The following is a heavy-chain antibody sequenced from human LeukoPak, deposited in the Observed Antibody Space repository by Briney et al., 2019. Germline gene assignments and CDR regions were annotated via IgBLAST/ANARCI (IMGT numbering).Heavy chain of an antibody. CDR1: GYTFSSYY. CDR3: ARGLPAALKWWFPSPVGNYYYYMDV. CDR2: IIPIFGTA. Sequence: ASVKVSCKASGYTFSSYYMHWVRQAPGQGLEWMGGIIPIFGTANYAQKFQGRVTITADESTSTAYMELSSLRSEDTAVYYCARGLPAALKWWFPSPVGNYYYYMDVWGKGTTVTVSS. J-gene: IGHJ6*03. V-gene: IGHV1-69*13. D-gene: IGHD2-15*01.